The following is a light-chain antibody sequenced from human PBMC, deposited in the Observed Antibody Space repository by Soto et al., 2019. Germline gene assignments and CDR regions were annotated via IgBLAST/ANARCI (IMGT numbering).Light chain of an antibody. CDR3: HQYGHSPVT. V-gene: IGKV3-20*01. J-gene: IGKJ4*01. Sequence: EIVLTQTPGTVSLSPGERATLSCRASQSVRSTYFAWYQHKPGQASRLLIFDASTRATGIPDRFSGSGSGTDFTLTISRLEPEDFALYYCHQYGHSPVTFGGGTKVEIK. CDR2: DAS. CDR1: QSVRSTY.